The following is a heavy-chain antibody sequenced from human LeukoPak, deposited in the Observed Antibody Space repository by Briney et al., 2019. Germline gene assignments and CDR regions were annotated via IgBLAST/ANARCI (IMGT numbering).Heavy chain of an antibody. D-gene: IGHD3-3*01. CDR3: ATESTYNDFWSSYYKDFYYYMDV. CDR2: IIPIFGTA. J-gene: IGHJ6*03. Sequence: SVKVSCKASGGTFSSYAISWGRQAPGQGVVWMGGIIPIFGTADYAQKVKGRVTITTDESTSTAYMEMSSLRSEDTAVYCCATESTYNDFWSSYYKDFYYYMDVWGKGTTVTVSS. CDR1: GGTFSSYA. V-gene: IGHV1-69*05.